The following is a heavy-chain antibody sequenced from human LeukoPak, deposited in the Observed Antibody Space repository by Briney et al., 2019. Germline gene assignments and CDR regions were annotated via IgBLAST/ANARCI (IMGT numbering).Heavy chain of an antibody. D-gene: IGHD6-13*01. V-gene: IGHV3-23*01. CDR2: ISGSGGST. CDR1: GFTFSSYA. Sequence: GGSLRLSCAASGFTFSSYAMSWVRQAPGKGLEWVSAISGSGGSTYYADSVKGRFTISRDNSKNTLYLQMNSLRAEDTAIYYCVKTPYYSSSWYAYIDYWGQGTLVTVSS. CDR3: VKTPYYSSSWYAYIDY. J-gene: IGHJ4*02.